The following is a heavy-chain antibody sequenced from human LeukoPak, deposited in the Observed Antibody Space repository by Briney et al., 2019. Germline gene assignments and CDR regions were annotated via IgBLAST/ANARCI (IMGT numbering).Heavy chain of an antibody. CDR3: ARDHSSSWQFDY. V-gene: IGHV3-21*01. CDR2: ISSSSSYI. Sequence: KPGGSLRLSCAASGFTFSSYSMNWVRQAPGKGLEWVSSISSSSSYIYYADSVKGRFTISRDNAKNSLYLQMNSLRAEDTAVYYCARDHSSSWQFDYWGQGTLVTVSS. D-gene: IGHD6-13*01. J-gene: IGHJ4*02. CDR1: GFTFSSYS.